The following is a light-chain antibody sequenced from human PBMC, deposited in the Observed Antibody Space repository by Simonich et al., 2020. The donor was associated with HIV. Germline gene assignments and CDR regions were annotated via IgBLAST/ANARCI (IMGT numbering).Light chain of an antibody. CDR2: GAS. CDR1: QSVSSSY. V-gene: IGKV3D-20*02. Sequence: EIVLTQSPGTLSLSPGERATLSCRASQSVSSSYLAWYQQKPGQAPRLLIYGASSRATGIPDRFSGSGSGTDFTLTISRLEPEDFAVYYCQQRSNWPPGNTFGGGTKVEIK. CDR3: QQRSNWPPGNT. J-gene: IGKJ4*01.